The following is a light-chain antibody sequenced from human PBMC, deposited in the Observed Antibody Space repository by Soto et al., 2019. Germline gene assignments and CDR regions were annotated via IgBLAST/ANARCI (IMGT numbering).Light chain of an antibody. CDR3: QQRSNWPPLT. Sequence: ELVLTQSPATLSLSPGARATLSCRASQSVSSYLAWYQQKPGQAPRLLIYDASNRATGIPARFSGSGSGTDFTLTISSLAPEDFAVYYCQQRSNWPPLTFGGGTKVEIK. CDR2: DAS. J-gene: IGKJ4*01. V-gene: IGKV3-11*01. CDR1: QSVSSY.